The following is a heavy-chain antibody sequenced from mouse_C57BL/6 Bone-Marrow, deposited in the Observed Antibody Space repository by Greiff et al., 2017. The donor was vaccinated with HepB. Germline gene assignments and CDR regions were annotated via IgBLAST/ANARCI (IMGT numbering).Heavy chain of an antibody. CDR1: GYTFTSYW. D-gene: IGHD3-2*02. CDR3: AREGLDSSGAWFAY. J-gene: IGHJ3*01. CDR2: IDPSDSYT. V-gene: IGHV1-69*01. Sequence: KESCKASGYTFTSYWMHWVKQRPGQGLEWIGEIDPSDSYTNYNQKFKGKSTLTVDKSSSTAYMQLSSLTSEDSAVYYCAREGLDSSGAWFAYWGQGTLVTVSA.